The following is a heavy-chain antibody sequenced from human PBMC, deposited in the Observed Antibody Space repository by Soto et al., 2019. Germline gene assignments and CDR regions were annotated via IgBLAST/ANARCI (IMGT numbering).Heavy chain of an antibody. J-gene: IGHJ4*02. V-gene: IGHV1-2*02. CDR1: GYIFTDNY. CDR2: INPKSGVT. Sequence: ASVKVSCKTSGYIFTDNYLHWVRQAPGQGLEWMGWINPKSGVTDFAQKFRGRVTMTRDTAISTAYMELSRLRSDDTAVYYCARAYSGSGSPKFWGQGSLVTGS. CDR3: ARAYSGSGSPKF. D-gene: IGHD3-10*01.